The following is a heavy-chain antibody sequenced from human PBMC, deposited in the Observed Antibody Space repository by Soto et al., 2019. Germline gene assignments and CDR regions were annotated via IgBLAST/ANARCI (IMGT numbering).Heavy chain of an antibody. CDR2: ISGSGGST. J-gene: IGHJ4*02. Sequence: EVQLLESGGGLVQPGGSLRLSCAASGFTFSNYAMNWVRQAPGKGLEWVSVISGSGGSTYYADSVKGRFTISRDNSTNPRSLQMNSLRAEDTAVYYCAKRATGTYFDYWGQGTLVTVSS. V-gene: IGHV3-23*01. CDR1: GFTFSNYA. D-gene: IGHD1-1*01. CDR3: AKRATGTYFDY.